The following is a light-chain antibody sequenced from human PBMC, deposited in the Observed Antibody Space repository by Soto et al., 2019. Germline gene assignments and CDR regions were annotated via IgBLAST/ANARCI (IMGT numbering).Light chain of an antibody. CDR3: LQYGSSPMT. J-gene: IGKJ1*01. CDR2: GAS. CDR1: QSVGSNY. V-gene: IGKV3-20*01. Sequence: EIVLTQSPGTLSLSPGERATLSCRASQSVGSNYLAWYQQKPGQAPRLLVYGASSRATGSPDRFSGSGSGTDFTLTISRLEPEDFAVYHCLQYGSSPMTFGQGTKVEIK.